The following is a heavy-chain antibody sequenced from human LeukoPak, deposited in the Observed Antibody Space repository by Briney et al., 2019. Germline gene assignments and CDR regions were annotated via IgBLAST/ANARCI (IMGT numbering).Heavy chain of an antibody. CDR1: GFTFSNYN. CDR2: ISSSGSTI. J-gene: IGHJ1*01. V-gene: IGHV3-48*01. Sequence: PGGSLRLSCAGSGFTFSNYNMNWVRQAPGKGLDWLSYISSSGSTIYYADSVKGRFTISRDNAKNSLYLQMNSLRAEDTAVYFCARVSGQGMNEYFRLWGQGTLVTVSS. D-gene: IGHD2-8*02. CDR3: ARVSGQGMNEYFRL.